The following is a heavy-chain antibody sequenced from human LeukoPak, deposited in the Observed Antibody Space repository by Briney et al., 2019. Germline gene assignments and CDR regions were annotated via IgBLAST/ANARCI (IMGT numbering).Heavy chain of an antibody. CDR1: GGSISSYS. V-gene: IGHV4-59*12. Sequence: SETLSLTCTVSGGSISSYSWSWIRQPPGKGLEWIGYISYSGSTNYNPSLKSRVTISVDTSKNQFSLKLRSVTAADTAVYYCARGNYYDLDYWGQGTLVTVSS. CDR2: ISYSGST. CDR3: ARGNYYDLDY. D-gene: IGHD3-22*01. J-gene: IGHJ4*02.